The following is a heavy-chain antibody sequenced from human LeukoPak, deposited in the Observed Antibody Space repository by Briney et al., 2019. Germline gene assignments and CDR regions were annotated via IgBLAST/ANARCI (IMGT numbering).Heavy chain of an antibody. Sequence: PGGSLRLSCAASGFTFDDYGMSWVRQAPGKGLEWVSAISGSGGSTYYADSVKGRFTISRDNSKNTLYLQMNSLRAEDTAVYYCAKDRRENYFDYWGQGTLVTVSS. D-gene: IGHD6-6*01. J-gene: IGHJ4*02. CDR2: ISGSGGST. CDR1: GFTFDDYG. V-gene: IGHV3-23*01. CDR3: AKDRRENYFDY.